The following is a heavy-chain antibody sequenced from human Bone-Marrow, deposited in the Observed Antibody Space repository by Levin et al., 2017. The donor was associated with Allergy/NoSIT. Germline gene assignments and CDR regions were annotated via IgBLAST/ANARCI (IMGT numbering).Heavy chain of an antibody. V-gene: IGHV1-69*13. D-gene: IGHD1-26*01. J-gene: IGHJ6*02. CDR2: IIPIFGTA. Sequence: GASVKVSCKASGGTFSSYAISWVRQAPGQGLEWMGGIIPIFGTANYAQKFQGRVTITADESTSTAYMELSSLRSEDTAVYYCAGVVAVSGSYYVPEDYYYYGMDVWGQGTTVTVSS. CDR1: GGTFSSYA. CDR3: AGVVAVSGSYYVPEDYYYYGMDV.